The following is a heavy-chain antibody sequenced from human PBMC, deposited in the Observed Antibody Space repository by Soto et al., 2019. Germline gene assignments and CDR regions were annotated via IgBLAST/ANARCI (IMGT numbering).Heavy chain of an antibody. CDR1: CGSVTSASYY. V-gene: IGHV4-61*01. J-gene: IGHJ4*02. CDR2: VFQGANT. Sequence: SATLSLTCSVSCGSVTSASYYWSWIRQSPGKGLECIGYVFQGANTNYNPSLKGRVTISVDTSRNQFSLDLTSVTAADTAVYYCATALGPTTGIDYWGQGTLVTVSS. CDR3: ATALGPTTGIDY. D-gene: IGHD2-8*02.